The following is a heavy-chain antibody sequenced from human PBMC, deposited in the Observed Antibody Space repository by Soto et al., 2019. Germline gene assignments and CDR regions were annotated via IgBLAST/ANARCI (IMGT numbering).Heavy chain of an antibody. V-gene: IGHV3-23*01. CDR1: GFTFSSYA. D-gene: IGHD3-22*01. Sequence: GGSLRLSCAASGFTFSSYAISWVRQAPGKGLEWVSAISSSGGSTYYADSVKGRFTISRDNSKDTLYLQMNSLRAEDTAVYYCAKGAYYESSGYGYYFDYWGQGTLVTVSS. J-gene: IGHJ4*02. CDR2: ISSSGGST. CDR3: AKGAYYESSGYGYYFDY.